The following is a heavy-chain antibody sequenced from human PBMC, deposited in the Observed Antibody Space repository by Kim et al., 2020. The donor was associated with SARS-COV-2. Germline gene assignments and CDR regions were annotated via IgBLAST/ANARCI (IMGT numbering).Heavy chain of an antibody. CDR3: GRHPAHTGIRYFDWLLFTDFDY. Sequence: SETLSLTCTVSGFSISSSSYYWGWIRQPPGKGLEWIGSIYYSGSTYYNPSLKSRVTISVDTSKNQFSLKLSSVTAADTAVYYCGRHPAHTGIRYFDWLLFTDFDYWGQGTLVTVSS. V-gene: IGHV4-39*01. J-gene: IGHJ4*02. D-gene: IGHD3-9*01. CDR2: IYYSGST. CDR1: GFSISSSSYY.